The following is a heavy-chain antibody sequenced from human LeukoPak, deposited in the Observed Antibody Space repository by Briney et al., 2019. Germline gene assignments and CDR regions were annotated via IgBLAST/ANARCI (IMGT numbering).Heavy chain of an antibody. CDR1: GFAFSSYV. V-gene: IGHV3-9*01. CDR2: ISWNSGSI. Sequence: PGGSLRLSCAASGFAFSSYVLHWVRQAPGKGLEWVSGISWNSGSIGYADSVKGRFTISRDNAKNSLYLQMNSLRAEDTALYYCAKDKRAGYSYGYFDYWGQGTLVTVSS. CDR3: AKDKRAGYSYGYFDY. D-gene: IGHD5-18*01. J-gene: IGHJ4*02.